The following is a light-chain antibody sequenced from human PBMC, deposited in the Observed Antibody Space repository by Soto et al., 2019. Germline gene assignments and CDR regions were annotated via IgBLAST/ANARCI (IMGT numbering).Light chain of an antibody. CDR3: QQYFSSSWT. V-gene: IGKV1-5*01. J-gene: IGKJ1*01. CDR1: HGISTY. Sequence: DIQMTQSPSTLSASIGDRVTFTCRASHGISTYLAWYQRIPGKAPKLLMYDASTLERGVPSRFSGSGSGTEFTLTISSLQPDDFATYFCQQYFSSSWTFGQGTTVEIK. CDR2: DAS.